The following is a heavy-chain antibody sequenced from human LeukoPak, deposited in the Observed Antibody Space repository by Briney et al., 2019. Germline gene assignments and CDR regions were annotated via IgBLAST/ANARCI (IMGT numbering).Heavy chain of an antibody. V-gene: IGHV1-69*04. D-gene: IGHD3-3*01. CDR3: ARGRYDFWNPYDYYYYGMDV. CDR1: GDAFSTYV. CDR2: IIPIVNMV. Sequence: SVKVSCKASGDAFSTYVFTWVRQAPGQGLEWMGRIIPIVNMVDYAEEFQGRVSITADKSTSTAYMEVSGLRSEDTAVYYCARGRYDFWNPYDYYYYGMDVWGQGTTVTVSS. J-gene: IGHJ6*02.